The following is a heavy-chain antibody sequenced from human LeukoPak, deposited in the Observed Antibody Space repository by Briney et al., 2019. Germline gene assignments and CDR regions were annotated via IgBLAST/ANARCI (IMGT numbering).Heavy chain of an antibody. J-gene: IGHJ4*02. D-gene: IGHD6-13*01. CDR1: RATFSTYA. CDR3: AKLGISWSTAFDY. V-gene: IGHV1-69*04. Sequence: GASVKVSCNASRATFSTYAISWVRQAPGQGLECRGRILPIFGIANYTQKFQRRVTITADKSTSTAYMELSRRRSEDTAVYYCAKLGISWSTAFDYWGQGSLVTVSS. CDR2: ILPIFGIA.